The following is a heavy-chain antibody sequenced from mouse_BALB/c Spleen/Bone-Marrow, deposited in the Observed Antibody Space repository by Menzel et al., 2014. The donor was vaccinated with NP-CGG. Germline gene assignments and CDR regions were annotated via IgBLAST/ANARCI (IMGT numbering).Heavy chain of an antibody. CDR2: INPGSGST. CDR1: GYAFTDYL. J-gene: IGHJ2*01. D-gene: IGHD2-3*01. Sequence: VKLVESGAELVRPGTSVKVSRKASGYAFTDYLMEWLKQRPGQGLEWIGVINPGSGSTNYNEKFKDKATLTADKSSSTAYMQLSSLTSDDSAVYFCARYDGYFDYWGQGTILTVSS. V-gene: IGHV1-54*01. CDR3: ARYDGYFDY.